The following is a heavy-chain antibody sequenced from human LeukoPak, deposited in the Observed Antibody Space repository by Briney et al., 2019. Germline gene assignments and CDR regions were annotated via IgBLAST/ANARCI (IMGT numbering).Heavy chain of an antibody. Sequence: ASVTVSCKASGYTFSNYGISWVRQAPGQGLEWMGWISVYNGNTNYARKLQGRVTMTTDTSTSTAYMDLRSLRSDDTAVYYCASAEIDIKDAFDIWGQGTMVTVSS. CDR3: ASAEIDIKDAFDI. CDR1: GYTFSNYG. D-gene: IGHD3-9*01. J-gene: IGHJ3*02. CDR2: ISVYNGNT. V-gene: IGHV1-18*01.